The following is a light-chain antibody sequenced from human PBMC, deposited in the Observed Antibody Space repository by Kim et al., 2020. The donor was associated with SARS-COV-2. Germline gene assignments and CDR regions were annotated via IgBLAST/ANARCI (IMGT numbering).Light chain of an antibody. CDR1: HNVISN. V-gene: IGKV3-15*01. Sequence: GSPGERVTLTCASHNVISNYSCYQQKPGQTPRLLIYYAATRATGIPARFSGSGSGTEFTLTISSLQSEDFAVNYCQQYNNWPPWTFGQGTKVDIK. J-gene: IGKJ1*01. CDR3: QQYNNWPPWT. CDR2: YAA.